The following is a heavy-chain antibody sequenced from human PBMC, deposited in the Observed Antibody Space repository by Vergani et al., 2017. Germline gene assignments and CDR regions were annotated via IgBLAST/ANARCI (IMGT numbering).Heavy chain of an antibody. Sequence: QVQLVQSGAEVKKPGASVKVSCKASGYTFTSYGISWVRQAPGQGLEWMGWISAYNGNTNYAQKLQGRVTMTTDTSTSTGYMELSSLRSDGTAVYYCARAYSSSWYVPLLKYYYYDGMDVWGRGTTVTVSS. CDR3: ARAYSSSWYVPLLKYYYYDGMDV. CDR2: ISAYNGNT. J-gene: IGHJ6*02. D-gene: IGHD6-13*01. V-gene: IGHV1-18*04. CDR1: GYTFTSYG.